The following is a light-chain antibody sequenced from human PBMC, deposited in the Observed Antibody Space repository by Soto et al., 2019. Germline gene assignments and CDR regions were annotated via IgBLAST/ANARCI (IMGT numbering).Light chain of an antibody. CDR3: SSYTSSSTKL. CDR2: EVS. Sequence: QSALTQPASVSGSPGQSLTISCTGTSSDVGGYNYVSWYQQHPGNAPKLMIYEVSYRPSGVSNRFSGSKSGNTASLTISGLQAEDEADYYCSSYTSSSTKLFGTGTKLTVL. CDR1: SSDVGGYNY. V-gene: IGLV2-14*01. J-gene: IGLJ1*01.